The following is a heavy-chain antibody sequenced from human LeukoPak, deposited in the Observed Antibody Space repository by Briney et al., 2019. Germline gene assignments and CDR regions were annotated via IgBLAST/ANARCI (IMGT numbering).Heavy chain of an antibody. J-gene: IGHJ2*01. D-gene: IGHD2-15*01. CDR2: IYYSGST. Sequence: PSETLSLTCTVSGGSISSGDYYWSWIRQPPGKGLEWIGYIYYSGSTYYNPSLKSRVTISVGTSKNQFSLKLSSVTAADTAVYYCARAQDIVVVVAATGYFDLWGRGTLVTVSS. CDR1: GGSISSGDYY. V-gene: IGHV4-30-4*01. CDR3: ARAQDIVVVVAATGYFDL.